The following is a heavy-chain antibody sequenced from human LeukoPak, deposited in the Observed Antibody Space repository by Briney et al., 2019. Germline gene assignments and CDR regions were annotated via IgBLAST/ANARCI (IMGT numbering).Heavy chain of an antibody. J-gene: IGHJ6*02. CDR1: GGSFSGYY. V-gene: IGHV4-34*01. Sequence: SETLSLTCAVYGGSFSGYYWSWIRQPPGKGLEWIGEINHSGSTNYNPSLKSRVTISVDTSKNQFSLKLSSVTAADTAVYYCARGEYYDFWSGYYYYGMDVWGQGTTVTVSS. CDR3: ARGEYYDFWSGYYYYGMDV. D-gene: IGHD3-3*01. CDR2: INHSGST.